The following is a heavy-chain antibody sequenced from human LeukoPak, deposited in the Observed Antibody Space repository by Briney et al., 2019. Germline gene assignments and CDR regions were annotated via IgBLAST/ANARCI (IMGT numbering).Heavy chain of an antibody. J-gene: IGHJ6*02. D-gene: IGHD5-18*01. CDR1: GFTFDDYT. V-gene: IGHV3-43*01. Sequence: GGSLRLSCAASGFTFDDYTMHWVRQAPGKGLEWVSLISWDGGSTYYADSVKGRFTISRDNSKNSLYLQMNSLRTEDTALYYCAKGAGYSYGYGYYYYYGMDVWGQGTTVTVSS. CDR3: AKGAGYSYGYGYYYYYGMDV. CDR2: ISWDGGST.